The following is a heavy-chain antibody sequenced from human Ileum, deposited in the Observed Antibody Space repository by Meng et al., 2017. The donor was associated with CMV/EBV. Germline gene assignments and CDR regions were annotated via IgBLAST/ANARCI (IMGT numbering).Heavy chain of an antibody. Sequence: ASVKVSCKASGYTFSDYGISWVRQAPGQGLEWMGWISAYNGNTNYAQKFQGRVTMTTDTSTNTAYMELRSLRSDDTAVYYCARGGENYYDSSGYYLQPFYFDYWGQGTRVTVSS. J-gene: IGHJ4*02. CDR3: ARGGENYYDSSGYYLQPFYFDY. CDR2: ISAYNGNT. D-gene: IGHD3-22*01. V-gene: IGHV1-18*01. CDR1: GYTFSDYG.